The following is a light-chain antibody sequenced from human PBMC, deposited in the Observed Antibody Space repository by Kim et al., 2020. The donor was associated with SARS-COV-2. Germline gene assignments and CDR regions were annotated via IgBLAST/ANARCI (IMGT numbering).Light chain of an antibody. CDR1: QSVSSN. Sequence: VSPGETATLSCRASQSVSSNLAWYQQRPGQAPRLLIYGASTRATGLPGRFSGSGSGTEFTLTISSLQSEDFAVYYCHQYNNWPQAFDQGTKVDIK. V-gene: IGKV3-15*01. J-gene: IGKJ1*01. CDR3: HQYNNWPQA. CDR2: GAS.